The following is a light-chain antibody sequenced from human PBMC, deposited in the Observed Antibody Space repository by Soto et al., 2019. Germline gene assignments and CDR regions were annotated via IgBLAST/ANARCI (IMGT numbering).Light chain of an antibody. CDR3: ATWDDNLYTPI. V-gene: IGLV1-47*02. J-gene: IGLJ2*01. CDR1: SSNIEGNL. CDR2: NNN. Sequence: QSVVTQAPSVSGTPGQRVTISCSGSSSNIEGNLVYWYQQLPGTAPKLLIYNNNQRPSGVPDRFSGSKSGTSASLAITGLRSDDEADYYCATWDDNLYTPIIGGGTKLTVL.